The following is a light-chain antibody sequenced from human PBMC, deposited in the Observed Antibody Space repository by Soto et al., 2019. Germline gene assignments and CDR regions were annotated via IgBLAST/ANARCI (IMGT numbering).Light chain of an antibody. CDR3: SSYTTSNTRQIV. J-gene: IGLJ1*01. CDR2: DVS. V-gene: IGLV2-14*03. Sequence: QSALTQPASVSGSPGQSITISCTGTSSDVGGYNYVSWYQHHPGKAPKLMIYDVSNRPSGVSNRFSGSKSGNTASLTISGLQPEDEAEEYYSSYTTSNTRQIVFGTG. CDR1: SSDVGGYNY.